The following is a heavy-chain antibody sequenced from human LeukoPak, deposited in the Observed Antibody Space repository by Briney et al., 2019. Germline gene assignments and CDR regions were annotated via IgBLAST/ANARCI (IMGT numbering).Heavy chain of an antibody. V-gene: IGHV1-69*13. D-gene: IGHD1-1*01. J-gene: IGHJ4*02. CDR1: AGTFSSYA. CDR2: IIPIFGTA. CDR3: ARSYPERRFYSDY. Sequence: ASVKVSCKASAGTFSSYAISWVRQAPGQGLEWMGGIIPIFGTANYAQKFQGRVTITADESTSTAYMELSSLRSEDTAVYYCARSYPERRFYSDYWGQGTLVTVSS.